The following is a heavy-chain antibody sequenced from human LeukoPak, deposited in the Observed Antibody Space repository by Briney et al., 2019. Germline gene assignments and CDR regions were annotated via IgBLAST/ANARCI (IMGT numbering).Heavy chain of an antibody. CDR3: ARGAAAAAFDI. CDR1: GGTFSSYA. V-gene: IGHV1-69*13. Sequence: ASVKVSCKASGGTFSSYAISWVRQAPGQGLEWRGGIIPILGTTNYAQMFQGRVTITADESTSTAYMDLSSLRSEGTAVYYCARGAAAAAFDIWGQGTTVTVSS. CDR2: IIPILGTT. D-gene: IGHD6-13*01. J-gene: IGHJ3*02.